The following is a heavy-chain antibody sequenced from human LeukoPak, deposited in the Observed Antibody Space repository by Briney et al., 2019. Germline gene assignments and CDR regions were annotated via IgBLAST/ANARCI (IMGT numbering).Heavy chain of an antibody. J-gene: IGHJ4*02. CDR2: IYHSGST. CDR3: ARMFDWNDLVVDY. V-gene: IGHV4-39*07. CDR1: GGSISSSSYY. Sequence: PSETLSLTCTVSGGSISSSSYYWGWIRQPPGKGLEWIGSIYHSGSTYYNPSLKSRVTISVDTSKNQFSLKLSSVTAADTAVYYCARMFDWNDLVVDYWGQGTLVTVSS. D-gene: IGHD1-1*01.